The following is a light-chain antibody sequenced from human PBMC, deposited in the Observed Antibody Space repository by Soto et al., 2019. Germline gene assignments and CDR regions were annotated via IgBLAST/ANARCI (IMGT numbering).Light chain of an antibody. Sequence: SASVGDRVTITCRASQSIGDWVAWYQQKPGKAPKLLIFAASSLQSGVPSRFSGSRSGPDFTLTISSLQPEDFATYYCQQSYSSPPTFGQGTKVDIK. CDR3: QQSYSSPPT. J-gene: IGKJ1*01. CDR2: AAS. CDR1: QSIGDW. V-gene: IGKV1-39*01.